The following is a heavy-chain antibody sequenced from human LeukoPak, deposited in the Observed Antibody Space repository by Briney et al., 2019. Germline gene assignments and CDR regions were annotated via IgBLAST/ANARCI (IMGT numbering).Heavy chain of an antibody. D-gene: IGHD6-13*01. Sequence: SETLSLTCAVYGGSFSVYYWSWIRQPPGKGLEWIGEINHSGSTNYNPPLKSRVTISVDTSKNQFSLKLSSVTAADTAVYYCARQQPLSYYYYYMDVWGKGTTVTISS. CDR1: GGSFSVYY. CDR3: ARQQPLSYYYYYMDV. J-gene: IGHJ6*03. CDR2: INHSGST. V-gene: IGHV4-34*01.